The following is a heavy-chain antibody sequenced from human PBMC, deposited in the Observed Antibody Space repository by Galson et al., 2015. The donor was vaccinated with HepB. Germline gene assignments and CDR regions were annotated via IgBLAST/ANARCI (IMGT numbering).Heavy chain of an antibody. D-gene: IGHD3-9*01. CDR3: ARNGNYDILTGFPGYYYGMDV. V-gene: IGHV5-10-1*01. J-gene: IGHJ6*02. Sequence: QSGAEVKKPGESLRISCKGSGYSFTSYWISWVRQMPGKGLEWMGRIDPSDSYTNYSPSFQRHVTISADKSISTAYLQWSSLKASDTAMYYCARNGNYDILTGFPGYYYGMDVWGQGTTVTVSS. CDR1: GYSFTSYW. CDR2: IDPSDSYT.